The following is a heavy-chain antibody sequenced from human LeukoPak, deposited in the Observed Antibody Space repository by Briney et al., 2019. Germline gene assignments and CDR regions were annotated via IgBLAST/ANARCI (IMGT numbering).Heavy chain of an antibody. CDR1: GYTFTSYG. J-gene: IGHJ6*03. Sequence: ASVKVSCKASGYTFTSYGISWVRQAPGQGLEWMGWISAYNGNTKYAQKLQGRVTMTTDTSTTTAYMELRSLRSDDTAVYYCARDGGSGSYHSGFYYYYYMDVWGKGTTVTVSS. D-gene: IGHD1-26*01. CDR3: ARDGGSGSYHSGFYYYYYMDV. CDR2: ISAYNGNT. V-gene: IGHV1-18*01.